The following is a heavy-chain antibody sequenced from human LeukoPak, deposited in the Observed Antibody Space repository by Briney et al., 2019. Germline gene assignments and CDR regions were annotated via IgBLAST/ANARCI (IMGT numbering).Heavy chain of an antibody. CDR1: GFSFCSYG. CDR2: ISYDGSNK. CDR3: ARASGYDYSPYYYYGMDV. J-gene: IGHJ6*02. Sequence: GGSLRLSCAAPGFSFCSYGMHSVRQAPGKGLEWVAVISYDGSNKYYADSVKGRFTISRDNSKNTLYLQMNSLRAEDTAVYYCARASGYDYSPYYYYGMDVWGQGTTVTVSS. V-gene: IGHV3-30*03. D-gene: IGHD5-12*01.